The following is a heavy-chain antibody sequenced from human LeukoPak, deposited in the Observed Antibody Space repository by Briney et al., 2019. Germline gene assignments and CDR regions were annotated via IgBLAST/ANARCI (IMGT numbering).Heavy chain of an antibody. CDR3: ARSWGAMVTIRWAYFDY. CDR2: INHSGST. Sequence: SETLSLTCAVYGGSFSGYYWSWIRQPPGKGLDWIGEINHSGSTNYNPSLKSRVTISVDTSKNQFSLKLSSVTAADTAVYYCARSWGAMVTIRWAYFDYWGQGTLVTVSS. V-gene: IGHV4-34*01. J-gene: IGHJ4*02. D-gene: IGHD5-18*01. CDR1: GGSFSGYY.